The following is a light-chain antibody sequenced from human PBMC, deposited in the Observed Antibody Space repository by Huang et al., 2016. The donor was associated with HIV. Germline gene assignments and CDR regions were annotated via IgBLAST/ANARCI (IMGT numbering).Light chain of an antibody. CDR2: WAS. V-gene: IGKV4-1*01. CDR1: QSVLKSSNNKKY. CDR3: QQYHSIPLT. Sequence: DIVMTQSPDSVAVSLGERATINCKSSQSVLKSSNNKKYLAWYQQKPGQHPKLLIYWASTRESGVPDRLSGSGSGTDFTLTISSLQAEDVAVYYCQQYHSIPLTFGGGTKVEIK. J-gene: IGKJ4*01.